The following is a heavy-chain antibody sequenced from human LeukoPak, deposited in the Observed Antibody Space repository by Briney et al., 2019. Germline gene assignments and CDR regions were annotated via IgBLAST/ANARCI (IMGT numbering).Heavy chain of an antibody. V-gene: IGHV3-9*01. J-gene: IGHJ3*02. CDR1: GFTFDDYA. CDR2: ISWNSGSI. CDR3: AKDRLDYGDYSGDAFDI. Sequence: GWSLRLSCAASGFTFDDYAMHWVRQAPGKGLEWVSGISWNSGSIGYADSVKGRFTISRDNAKNSLYLQMNNLRAEDTALYYCAKDRLDYGDYSGDAFDIWGQGTMVTVSS. D-gene: IGHD4-17*01.